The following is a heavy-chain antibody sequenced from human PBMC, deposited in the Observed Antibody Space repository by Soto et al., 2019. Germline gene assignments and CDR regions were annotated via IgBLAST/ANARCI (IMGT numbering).Heavy chain of an antibody. CDR2: INPFFVTVTN. V-gene: IGHV1-69*12. CDR1: GGTFGNSA. Sequence: QLHLMQSGAEVKQPGSSVRVSCKASGGTFGNSAISWLRLAPGQRLEWIGGINPFFVTVTNNSAENFQASVTMAATESRDTDYLDFTGQTSEDTAVYLGAREGGATTGMGWFDPWGQGTPVIVSS. D-gene: IGHD1-1*01. J-gene: IGHJ5*02. CDR3: AREGGATTGMGWFDP.